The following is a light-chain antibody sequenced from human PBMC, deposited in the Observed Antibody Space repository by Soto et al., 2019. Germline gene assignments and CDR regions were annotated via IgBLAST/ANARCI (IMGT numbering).Light chain of an antibody. CDR3: LLSYSDARPV. CDR2: ETS. Sequence: QAVVTQEPSLTVSPGGTVTLTCASSTGAVTSGHYPYWFQQRPGQAPRTLIYETSNKYSWTPARFSGSLLGGKAALTLSGAQPEDEAEYYCLLSYSDARPVFGGGTKLTVL. J-gene: IGLJ2*01. CDR1: TGAVTSGHY. V-gene: IGLV7-46*01.